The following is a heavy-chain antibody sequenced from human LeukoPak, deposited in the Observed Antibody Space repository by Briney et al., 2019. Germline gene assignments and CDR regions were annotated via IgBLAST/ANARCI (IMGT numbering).Heavy chain of an antibody. V-gene: IGHV3-23*01. J-gene: IGHJ4*02. Sequence: PGGSLRLSCAVSGFTFSSYGMSWVRQAPGKGLEWVSAISDSGSDTYYADSVKGRFTISKDNSKNTLYLRMNSLRADDTAVHYCAKKIPYSSSSVYFDYWGQGTLVTVSS. CDR3: AKKIPYSSSSVYFDY. CDR1: GFTFSSYG. D-gene: IGHD6-6*01. CDR2: ISDSGSDT.